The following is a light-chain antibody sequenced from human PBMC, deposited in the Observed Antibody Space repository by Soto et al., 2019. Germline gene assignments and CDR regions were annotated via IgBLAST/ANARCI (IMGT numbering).Light chain of an antibody. V-gene: IGLV2-14*01. J-gene: IGLJ2*01. CDR1: SSDVGGYNY. CDR2: NVS. Sequence: QSALTQPASVSGSPGQAITISCTGTSSDVGGYNYVSWYQQHPGKAPKLIIYNVSNRPSGVSNRFSGSKSGNTASLPISGLQAEDEGHYYCSSFTSTNPVLFGGGTKLTVL. CDR3: SSFTSTNPVL.